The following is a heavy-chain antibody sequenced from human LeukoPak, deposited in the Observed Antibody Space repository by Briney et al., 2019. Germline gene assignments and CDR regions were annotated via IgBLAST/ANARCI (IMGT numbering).Heavy chain of an antibody. CDR1: GGSFGDFA. D-gene: IGHD1-14*01. CDR3: TATSIIFNWFDP. CDR2: SVPMSDTK. J-gene: IGHJ5*02. V-gene: IGHV1-69*05. Sequence: SVKVSCKASGGSFGDFAIIWVRQAPGHGLEWMGRSVPMSDTKDYAQKFQGRVTFTTDESTTTAHMELSNLSPEDTAVYYCTATSIIFNWFDPWGQGTLVTVSS.